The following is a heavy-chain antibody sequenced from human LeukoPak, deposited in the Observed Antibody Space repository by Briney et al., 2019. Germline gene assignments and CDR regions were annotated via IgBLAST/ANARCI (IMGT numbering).Heavy chain of an antibody. D-gene: IGHD3-10*01. CDR2: INYGGST. V-gene: IGHV4-39*01. CDR1: GDSISSSSYY. CDR3: TRHVQNYGIDY. Sequence: SETLSLTCTVSGDSISSSSYYWRRFRQPPGKGLEWISNINYGGSTYYNPSLKSRVTISADTSKSQFSLKLSSVTAADTAVYSCTRHVQNYGIDYWGQGTLVTVSS. J-gene: IGHJ4*02.